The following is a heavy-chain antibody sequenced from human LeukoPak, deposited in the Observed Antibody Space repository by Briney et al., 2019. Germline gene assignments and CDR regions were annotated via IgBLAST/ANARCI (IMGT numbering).Heavy chain of an antibody. CDR1: GDSISSSSYY. CDR3: ARDGGSYYYDSSGYPASWFDP. V-gene: IGHV4-39*02. Sequence: SETLSLTCTVSGDSISSSSYYWGWIRQPPGKGLEWIGTIYYSGNTYYSPSLKSRVSISIDTSKNQFSLKLSSVTAADTAVYYCARDGGSYYYDSSGYPASWFDPWGQGTLVTVSS. J-gene: IGHJ5*02. CDR2: IYYSGNT. D-gene: IGHD3-22*01.